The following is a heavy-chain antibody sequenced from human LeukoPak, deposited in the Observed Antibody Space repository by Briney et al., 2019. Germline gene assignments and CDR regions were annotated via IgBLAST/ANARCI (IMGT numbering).Heavy chain of an antibody. Sequence: GGSLRLSCAASGFTFNNYAMTWVRQAPGKGLEWVSAVSVTGGATYYADFVKGRFTISRDNSKNTLYLQMNSLRAEDTAVYYCANYDYGGENAFDYWGQGTLVTVSS. CDR1: GFTFNNYA. CDR2: VSVTGGAT. V-gene: IGHV3-23*01. CDR3: ANYDYGGENAFDY. J-gene: IGHJ4*02. D-gene: IGHD4-23*01.